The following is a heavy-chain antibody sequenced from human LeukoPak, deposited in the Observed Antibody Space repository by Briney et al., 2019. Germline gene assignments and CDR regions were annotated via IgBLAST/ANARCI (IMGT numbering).Heavy chain of an antibody. J-gene: IGHJ4*02. CDR2: ISSGSSYI. CDR3: ATGPSRIPAPYYFDY. D-gene: IGHD2-21*01. V-gene: IGHV3-21*01. Sequence: PGGSLRLSCAASGFTFSSYSMNWVRQAPGKGLEWVSSISSGSSYIYYADSVKGRFTISRDNAKNSLYLQVNSLRAEDTAVYYCATGPSRIPAPYYFDYWGQGTLVTVSS. CDR1: GFTFSSYS.